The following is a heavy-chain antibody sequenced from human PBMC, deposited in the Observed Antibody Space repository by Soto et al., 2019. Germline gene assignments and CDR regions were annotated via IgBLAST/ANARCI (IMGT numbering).Heavy chain of an antibody. CDR2: ISYDGSNK. D-gene: IGHD1-20*01. V-gene: IGHV3-30-3*01. J-gene: IGHJ3*02. CDR3: ARDITGATYLDAFDI. Sequence: VAVISYDGSNKYYADSVKGRFTISRDNSKNTLYLQMNSLRAEDTAVYYCARDITGATYLDAFDIWGQGTMVTVSS.